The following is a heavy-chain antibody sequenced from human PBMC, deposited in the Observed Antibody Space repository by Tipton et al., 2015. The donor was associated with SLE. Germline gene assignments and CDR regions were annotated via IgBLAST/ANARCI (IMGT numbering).Heavy chain of an antibody. J-gene: IGHJ2*01. V-gene: IGHV4-38-2*02. Sequence: TLSLTCTVSGYSIRSGYYWGWIWQPPGKGLEWIGSIYHSGSTCYNPSLNSRVTISVDTSRNQFSLKLTSVTAADSAVYYCARYSLTNWHLDLWGRGTLVTVSS. CDR3: ARYSLTNWHLDL. D-gene: IGHD2-15*01. CDR1: GYSIRSGYY. CDR2: IYHSGST.